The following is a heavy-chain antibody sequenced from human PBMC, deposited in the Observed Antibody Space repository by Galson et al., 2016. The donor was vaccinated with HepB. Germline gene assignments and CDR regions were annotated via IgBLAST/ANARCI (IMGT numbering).Heavy chain of an antibody. V-gene: IGHV3-30*18. CDR1: GFTFSTYG. CDR3: AKEQGGLGFYDYLTCTPLDY. J-gene: IGHJ4*02. CDR2: MSHDGSNK. Sequence: SLRLSCAASGFTFSTYGMHWVRQAPGKGLEWVAGMSHDGSNKYYTDTVKGRFTISRDNSKNTLYLQMNSLKAEDTAVYYCAKEQGGLGFYDYLTCTPLDYWGQGTLVTVAS. D-gene: IGHD3-9*01.